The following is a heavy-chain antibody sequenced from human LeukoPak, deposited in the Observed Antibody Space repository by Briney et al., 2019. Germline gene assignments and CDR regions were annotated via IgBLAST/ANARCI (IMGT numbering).Heavy chain of an antibody. V-gene: IGHV3-48*04. CDR2: ISSSSSTI. J-gene: IGHJ4*02. CDR1: GFTFSSYS. Sequence: GGSLRLSCAASGFTFSSYSMNWVRQAPGRGLEWVSFISSSSSTIYYADSVKGRFTISRDNAKNSLYLQMNSLRAEDTAVYYCARGDSLQFDYWGQGTLVTVSS. CDR3: ARGDSLQFDY. D-gene: IGHD2-21*02.